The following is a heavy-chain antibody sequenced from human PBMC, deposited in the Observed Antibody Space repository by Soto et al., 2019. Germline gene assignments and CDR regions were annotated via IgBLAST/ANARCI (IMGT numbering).Heavy chain of an antibody. D-gene: IGHD4-17*01. Sequence: GESLKISCKGSGYSFTSYWISWLRQTPVKGLEWMGRIDPSESYTHYSPSFQGHVTISADKSISTAYRQWSSLKASDTAMYYCPRRTSTVTTGGYYGTDVWGQGTTVTVAS. CDR2: IDPSESYT. J-gene: IGHJ6*02. CDR1: GYSFTSYW. CDR3: PRRTSTVTTGGYYGTDV. V-gene: IGHV5-10-1*01.